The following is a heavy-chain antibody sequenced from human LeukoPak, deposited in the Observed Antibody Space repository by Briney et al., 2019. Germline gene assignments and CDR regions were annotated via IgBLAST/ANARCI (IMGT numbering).Heavy chain of an antibody. CDR2: IIPIFGTA. V-gene: IGHV1-69*13. Sequence: GASVKVSCKASGGTFSSYAISWVRQAPGQGLEWMGGIIPIFGTANYAQKFQGRVTITADESTSTAYMELSSLRSEDTAVYYCARSTGKSYYDSLDWFDPWGQGTLVTVSS. J-gene: IGHJ5*02. D-gene: IGHD3-22*01. CDR1: GGTFSSYA. CDR3: ARSTGKSYYDSLDWFDP.